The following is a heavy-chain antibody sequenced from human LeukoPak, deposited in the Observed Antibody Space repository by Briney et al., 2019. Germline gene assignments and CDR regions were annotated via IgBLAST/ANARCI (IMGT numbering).Heavy chain of an antibody. Sequence: PSETLSLTCTVSGGSISSYYWGWIRQPPGKGLEWIGSIYYSGSTYYNPSLKSRVTISVDTSKNQFSLKLSSVTAADTAVYYCARPGYSSANFDYWSQGTLVTVSS. CDR2: IYYSGST. D-gene: IGHD4/OR15-4a*01. J-gene: IGHJ4*02. CDR3: ARPGYSSANFDY. V-gene: IGHV4-39*01. CDR1: GGSISSYY.